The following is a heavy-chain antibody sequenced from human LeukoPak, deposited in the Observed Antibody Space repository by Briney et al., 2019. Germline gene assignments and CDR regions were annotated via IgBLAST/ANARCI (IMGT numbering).Heavy chain of an antibody. CDR1: GASISDYH. CDR3: ARDSVTMIVDPGFDP. CDR2: VYYSGST. J-gene: IGHJ5*02. D-gene: IGHD3-22*01. V-gene: IGHV4-59*12. Sequence: SETLSLTCTVSGASISDYHWTWIRQPPGKRLEWIGSVYYSGSTTYNPSLKSRVTISVDTSKNQFSLKLSSVTAADTAVYYCARDSVTMIVDPGFDPWGQGTLVTVSS.